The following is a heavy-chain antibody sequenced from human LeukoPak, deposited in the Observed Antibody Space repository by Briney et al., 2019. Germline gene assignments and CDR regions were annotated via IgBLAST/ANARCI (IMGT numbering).Heavy chain of an antibody. CDR1: GFTFSNYA. CDR3: AKERKKWPYYSYD. J-gene: IGHJ4*01. CDR2: INGSGGST. Sequence: PGGSLRLSCAASGFTFSNYAMSWVRQPPGKGLEWVAAINGSGGSTYYPSFVKGRITIFRDNYKNTPHLQINSLRADDTAVYYCAKERKKWPYYSYDCGQGTLVTASA. D-gene: IGHD2/OR15-2a*01. V-gene: IGHV3-23*01.